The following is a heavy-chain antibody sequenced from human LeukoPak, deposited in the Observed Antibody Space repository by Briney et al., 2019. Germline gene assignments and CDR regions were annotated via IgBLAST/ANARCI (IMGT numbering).Heavy chain of an antibody. CDR2: IYHSGST. J-gene: IGHJ5*02. D-gene: IGHD6-13*01. CDR1: GGSISSGGYS. CDR3: ARLGYIAAAEIGA. Sequence: PSQTLSLTCAVSGGSISSGGYSWSWIRQPPGKGLEWIGYIYHSGSTYYNPSLKSRVTISVDRSKNQFSLKLSSVTAADTAVYYCARLGYIAAAEIGAWGQGTLVTVSS. V-gene: IGHV4-30-2*01.